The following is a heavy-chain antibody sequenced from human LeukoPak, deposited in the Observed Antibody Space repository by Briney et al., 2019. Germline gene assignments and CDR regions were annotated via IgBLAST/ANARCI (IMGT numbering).Heavy chain of an antibody. V-gene: IGHV4-34*01. D-gene: IGHD4-23*01. CDR3: ARRSTTVVTQSYYYYIDV. CDR1: GGSFSGYY. CDR2: INHSGST. Sequence: PSETLSLTCAVYGGSFSGYYWSWIRQPPGKGLEWIGEINHSGSTNYNPSLKSRVSISVDTSKNQFSLKLRSVTAADTAVYYCARRSTTVVTQSYYYYIDVWGKGTTVTVSS. J-gene: IGHJ6*03.